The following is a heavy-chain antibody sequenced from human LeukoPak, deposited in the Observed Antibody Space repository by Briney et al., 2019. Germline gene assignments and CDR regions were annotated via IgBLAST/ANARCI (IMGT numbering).Heavy chain of an antibody. J-gene: IGHJ3*02. CDR2: IYTSGST. CDR1: GGSISTYY. V-gene: IGHV4-4*07. D-gene: IGHD3-3*01. CDR3: ARDNDFWSGYRYAFDI. Sequence: PSETLSLTCTVSGGSISTYYWSWIRQPAGKGLEWVGRIYTSGSTNYNPSLKSRVTMSVDTSKNQFSLKLSSVTAADTAVYYCARDNDFWSGYRYAFDIWGQGTMVTVSS.